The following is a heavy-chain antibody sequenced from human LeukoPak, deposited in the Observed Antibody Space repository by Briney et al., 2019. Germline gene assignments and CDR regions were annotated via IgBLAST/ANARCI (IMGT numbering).Heavy chain of an antibody. CDR2: ISSSRSYI. Sequence: GGSLRLSCAASGFTFSSYSMNWVRQAPGKGLEWVSSISSSRSYIYYADSVKGRFTISRTNAKNPLYLQMNILRAEATAGYYCARECTGGWGQGTLVTVSS. V-gene: IGHV3-21*01. CDR3: ARECTGG. J-gene: IGHJ4*02. D-gene: IGHD2-8*02. CDR1: GFTFSSYS.